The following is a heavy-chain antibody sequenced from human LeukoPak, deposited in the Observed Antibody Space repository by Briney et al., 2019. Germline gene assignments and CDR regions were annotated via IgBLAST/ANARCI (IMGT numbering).Heavy chain of an antibody. Sequence: GRSLRLSCAASGFTFSSYAMHWVRQAPGKGLEWVAVISYDGSNKYYADSVKGRFTISRDNSKNTLYLQMNSLRAEDTAVYYCARDRGALRFLEWLSDLDYWGQGTLVTVSS. V-gene: IGHV3-30-3*01. D-gene: IGHD3-3*01. CDR3: ARDRGALRFLEWLSDLDY. CDR1: GFTFSSYA. J-gene: IGHJ4*02. CDR2: ISYDGSNK.